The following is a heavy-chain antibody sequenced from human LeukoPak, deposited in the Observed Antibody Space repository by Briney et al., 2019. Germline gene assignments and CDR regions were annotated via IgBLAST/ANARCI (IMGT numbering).Heavy chain of an antibody. D-gene: IGHD2-2*01. CDR2: LSASGGTT. Sequence: PGGSLRLSCAASGFSFSSYAMTWVRQAPGKGLEWVSALSASGGTTYYADSVKGRFTTSRDNSKNTLYLQMNSLRAEDTAVYYCAKRPREYCSSTSCPNWFDTWGQGTLVTVSS. J-gene: IGHJ5*02. V-gene: IGHV3-23*01. CDR1: GFSFSSYA. CDR3: AKRPREYCSSTSCPNWFDT.